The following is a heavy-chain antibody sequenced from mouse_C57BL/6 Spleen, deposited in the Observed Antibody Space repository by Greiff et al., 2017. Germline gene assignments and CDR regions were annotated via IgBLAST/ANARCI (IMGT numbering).Heavy chain of an antibody. J-gene: IGHJ4*01. CDR1: GYTFTSYW. D-gene: IGHD1-1*01. CDR2: IDPSDSYT. Sequence: VQLQQSGAELVRPGTSVKLSCKASGYTFTSYWMHWVKQRPGQGLEWIGVIDPSDSYTNYNQKFKGKATLTVDTSSSTAYMQLSSLTSEDSAVYYCARGLDYYGSSYGAMDYWGQGTSVTVSS. CDR3: ARGLDYYGSSYGAMDY. V-gene: IGHV1-59*01.